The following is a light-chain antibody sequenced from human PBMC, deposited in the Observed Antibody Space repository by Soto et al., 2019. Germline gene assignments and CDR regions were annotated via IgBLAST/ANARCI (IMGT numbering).Light chain of an antibody. Sequence: MLTQSPATLSLSPGDRATLSFRASQIVSNDYVAWFQQKPGQTPRLLIYSVSSRATGIPDRFSGSGSGTDFTPTISRLEPEDCAMYYCLHSGSLLWPFGQGTKVDIK. CDR1: QIVSNDY. V-gene: IGKV3-20*01. J-gene: IGKJ1*01. CDR2: SVS. CDR3: LHSGSLLWP.